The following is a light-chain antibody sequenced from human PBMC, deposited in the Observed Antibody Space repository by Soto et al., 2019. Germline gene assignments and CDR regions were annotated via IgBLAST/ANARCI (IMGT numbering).Light chain of an antibody. CDR2: DVS. V-gene: IGLV2-14*03. CDR3: SSYTSTGTLVV. Sequence: QSVLTQPASVSGSPGQSITISCTGSRSDVGGYNYVSWYQQHPGKVPKLMIYDVSNRPSGVSDRFSGSKSGNTASLTISGLQAEDEADYYCSSYTSTGTLVVFGGGTKLTVL. J-gene: IGLJ3*02. CDR1: RSDVGGYNY.